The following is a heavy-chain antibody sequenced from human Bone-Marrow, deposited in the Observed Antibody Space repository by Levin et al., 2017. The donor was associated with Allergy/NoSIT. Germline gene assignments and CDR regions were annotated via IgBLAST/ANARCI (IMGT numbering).Heavy chain of an antibody. CDR1: GFTFSSYS. CDR3: ASHFPGRTTVTTVLGLGWWRNDAFDI. D-gene: IGHD4-17*01. J-gene: IGHJ3*02. V-gene: IGHV3-21*01. CDR2: ISSSSSYI. Sequence: RGESLKISCAASGFTFSSYSMNWVRQAPGKGLEWVSSISSSSSYIYYADSVKGRFTISRDNAKNSLYLQMNSLRAEDTAVYYCASHFPGRTTVTTVLGLGWWRNDAFDIWGQGTMVTVSS.